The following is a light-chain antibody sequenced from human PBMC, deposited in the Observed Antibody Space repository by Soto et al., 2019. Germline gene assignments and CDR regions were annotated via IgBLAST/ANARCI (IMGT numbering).Light chain of an antibody. J-gene: IGKJ1*01. CDR3: QQSGNSPPT. V-gene: IGKV3-20*01. Sequence: EIVLTQSPGTLSLSPGERATLSCRASQSVSSTFLAWYQQKPGQAPRLLIYAASSRATGIPDRFSGSGSGTDFTLTISRLEPEDFAVYYCQQSGNSPPTFGQGTKVDNK. CDR2: AAS. CDR1: QSVSSTF.